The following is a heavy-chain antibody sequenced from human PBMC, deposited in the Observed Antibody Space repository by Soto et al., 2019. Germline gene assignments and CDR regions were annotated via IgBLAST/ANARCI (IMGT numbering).Heavy chain of an antibody. D-gene: IGHD3-16*02. Sequence: EVQLVETGGGLIQPGGSLRLSCAASGFTVSSSYMNWVRQAPGKGLEWVSIIYSGGGTYYADSVKGRFTISRDNSKNTLYLQMNSLIAEDTAVYYCARSSGGSYHSHAFDIWGQGTMVTVSS. CDR2: IYSGGGT. CDR1: GFTVSSSY. CDR3: ARSSGGSYHSHAFDI. J-gene: IGHJ3*02. V-gene: IGHV3-53*02.